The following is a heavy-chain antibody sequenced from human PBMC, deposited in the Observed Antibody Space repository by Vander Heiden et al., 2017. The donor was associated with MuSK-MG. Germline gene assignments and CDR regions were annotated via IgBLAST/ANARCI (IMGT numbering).Heavy chain of an antibody. D-gene: IGHD6-19*01. Sequence: QLQLQESGPGLVKPSETLSLTCTVSGGSISSSSYYWGWIRQPPGKGLEWIGSIYDSGSTYYNPSLKSRVTISVDTSKNQFSLKLSSVTAADTAVYYCARRGAVAVINWFDPWGQGTLVTVSS. CDR2: IYDSGST. CDR1: GGSISSSSYY. J-gene: IGHJ5*02. CDR3: ARRGAVAVINWFDP. V-gene: IGHV4-39*01.